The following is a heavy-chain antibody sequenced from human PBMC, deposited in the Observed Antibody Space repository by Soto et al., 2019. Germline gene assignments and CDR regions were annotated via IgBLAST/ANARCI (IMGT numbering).Heavy chain of an antibody. Sequence: SETLSLTCTVSGGSISSYYWSWIRQPPGKGLEWIGYIYYSGSTNYNPSLKSRVTISVDTSKNQFSLKLSSVTAADTAVYYCGCLQQLVEEVGWFDPWGQGTLVTVSS. CDR3: GCLQQLVEEVGWFDP. CDR1: GGSISSYY. D-gene: IGHD6-13*01. J-gene: IGHJ5*02. V-gene: IGHV4-59*08. CDR2: IYYSGST.